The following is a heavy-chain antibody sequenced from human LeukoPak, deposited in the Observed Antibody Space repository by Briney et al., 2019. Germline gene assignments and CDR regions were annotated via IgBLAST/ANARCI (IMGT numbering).Heavy chain of an antibody. CDR2: IYYSGST. D-gene: IGHD3-22*01. J-gene: IGHJ5*02. Sequence: SETLSLTCAVSGGSISSGGYYWSWIRQPPGKGLEWIGYIYYSGSTNYNPSLKSRVTISVDTSKNQFSLRLSSVTAADTAVYYCARAPDLRPLYYDSSWFDPWGQGTLVTVSS. CDR3: ARAPDLRPLYYDSSWFDP. V-gene: IGHV4-61*08. CDR1: GGSISSGGYY.